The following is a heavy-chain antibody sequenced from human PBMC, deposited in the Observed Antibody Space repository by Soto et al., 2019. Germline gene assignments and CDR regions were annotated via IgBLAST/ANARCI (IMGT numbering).Heavy chain of an antibody. J-gene: IGHJ6*02. CDR2: ISYDGSNK. CDR3: AKDSSERDFWSGYYGAQNYYYYYGMDV. Sequence: PGGSLRLSCAASGFTFSSYGMHWVRQAPGKGLEWVAVISYDGSNKYYADSVKGRFTISRDNSKNTLYLQMNSLRAEDTAVYYCAKDSSERDFWSGYYGAQNYYYYYGMDVWGQGTTVTVSS. D-gene: IGHD3-3*01. CDR1: GFTFSSYG. V-gene: IGHV3-30*18.